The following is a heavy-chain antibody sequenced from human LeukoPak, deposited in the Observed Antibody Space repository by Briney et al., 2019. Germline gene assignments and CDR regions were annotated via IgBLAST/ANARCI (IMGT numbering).Heavy chain of an antibody. Sequence: ASETLSLTCTVSGGSINSSSYYWGWIRQPPGKGLEWIGSIYYSGSTYYNPSLKSRVTISVDTSKNQFSLKLSSVTAADTAVYYCARESYGSRSYDYYYYYMDVWGKGTTVTVSS. J-gene: IGHJ6*03. CDR1: GGSINSSSYY. CDR3: ARESYGSRSYDYYYYYMDV. CDR2: IYYSGST. D-gene: IGHD3-10*01. V-gene: IGHV4-39*07.